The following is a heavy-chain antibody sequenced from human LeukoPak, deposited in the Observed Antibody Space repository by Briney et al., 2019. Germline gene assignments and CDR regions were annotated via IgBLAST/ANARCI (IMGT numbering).Heavy chain of an antibody. V-gene: IGHV3-30*18. Sequence: PGGSLRLSCAASGFTFINSGMHWVRQAPGKGLEWVAVTSYDGSHKYYADSVKGRFTISRDDSKSTVSLQMNSLRTEDTAVYFCAKGGGSYGWDLQHWGQGTLVTVSS. CDR1: GFTFINSG. J-gene: IGHJ1*01. CDR2: TSYDGSHK. CDR3: AKGGGSYGWDLQH. D-gene: IGHD1-26*01.